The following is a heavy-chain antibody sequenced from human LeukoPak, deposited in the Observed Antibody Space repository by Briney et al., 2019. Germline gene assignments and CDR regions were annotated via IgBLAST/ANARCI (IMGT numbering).Heavy chain of an antibody. V-gene: IGHV1-46*01. CDR2: INPSGGST. CDR1: GYTFTSYY. J-gene: IGHJ5*02. Sequence: ASVKVSCKASGYTFTSYYMHWVRQAPGQGLEWMGIINPSGGSTSYAQKFQGRATVTRDTSTSTVYMELSSLRSEDTAVYYCARGSTPIAATSNWFDPWGQGTLVTVSS. CDR3: ARGSTPIAATSNWFDP. D-gene: IGHD6-13*01.